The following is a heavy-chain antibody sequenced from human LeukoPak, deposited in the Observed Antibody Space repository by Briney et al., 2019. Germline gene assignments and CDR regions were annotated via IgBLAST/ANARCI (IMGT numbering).Heavy chain of an antibody. J-gene: IGHJ4*02. CDR2: ISGSGGST. D-gene: IGHD1-26*01. CDR3: ATLGGVSGSYPIPFDY. CDR1: GFTFSNCA. Sequence: GGSLRLSCAASGFTFSNCAMSWVRQAPGKGLEWVSAISGSGGSTYYADSVKGRFTISRDNSKNTLYLQMNSLRAEDTAVYYCATLGGVSGSYPIPFDYWGQGTLVTVPS. V-gene: IGHV3-23*01.